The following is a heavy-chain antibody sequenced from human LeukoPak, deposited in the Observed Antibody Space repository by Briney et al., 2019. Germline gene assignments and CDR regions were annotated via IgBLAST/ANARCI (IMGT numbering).Heavy chain of an antibody. V-gene: IGHV4-61*01. J-gene: IGHJ5*02. CDR2: IYYSGST. CDR3: ARTGYCSGDACYPGWFDP. Sequence: PSETLSLTCTVSGGSVSSVSYYWSWIRQPPGKGLEWIGYIYYSGSTNYNPSLKSRLTISVDTSNNQFSLKLSSVTAADTAVYYCARTGYCSGDACYPGWFDPWGQGTLVTVSS. CDR1: GGSVSSVSYY. D-gene: IGHD2-15*01.